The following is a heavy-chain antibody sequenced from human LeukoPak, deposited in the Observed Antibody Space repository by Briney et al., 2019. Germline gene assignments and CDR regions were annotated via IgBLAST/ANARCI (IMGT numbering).Heavy chain of an antibody. J-gene: IGHJ4*02. CDR2: ISSSSSYI. CDR3: ARDSRYGSGSYSIC. CDR1: GFTFSSYE. V-gene: IGHV3-21*01. Sequence: KSGGSLRLSCAASGFTFSSYEMNWVRQAPGKGLEWVSSISSSSSYIYYADSVKGRFTISRDNAKNSLYLQMNSLRAEDTAVYYCARDSRYGSGSYSICWGQGTLVTVSS. D-gene: IGHD3-10*01.